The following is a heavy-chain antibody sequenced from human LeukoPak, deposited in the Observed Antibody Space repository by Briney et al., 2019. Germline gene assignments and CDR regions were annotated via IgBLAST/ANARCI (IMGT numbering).Heavy chain of an antibody. CDR2: IYYSGST. Sequence: SETLSLTCTVSGGSISSYYWSWIRQPPGKGLEWIGYIYYSGSTNYNPSLKSRVTISVDTSKSQFSLHLRSVTAADTAVYYCARTFPTVTGYFDYWGQGTLVTVSS. J-gene: IGHJ4*02. CDR1: GGSISSYY. D-gene: IGHD4-17*01. V-gene: IGHV4-59*08. CDR3: ARTFPTVTGYFDY.